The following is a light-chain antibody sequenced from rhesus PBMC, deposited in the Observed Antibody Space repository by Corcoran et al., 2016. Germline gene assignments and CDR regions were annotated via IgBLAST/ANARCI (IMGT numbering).Light chain of an antibody. CDR1: SSDIGGYNY. CDR2: DVS. V-gene: IGLV2-23*01. CDR3: SSYAGSNTYI. J-gene: IGLJ1*01. Sequence: QAALTQPPTVSGSPGQTVTISCTGTSSDIGGYNYVSWYQQHPGKAPKLMIYDVSKRPSGVSDLFSGSKSGKTASLTISGLQAEDEAAYYCSSYAGSNTYIFGAGTRLTVL.